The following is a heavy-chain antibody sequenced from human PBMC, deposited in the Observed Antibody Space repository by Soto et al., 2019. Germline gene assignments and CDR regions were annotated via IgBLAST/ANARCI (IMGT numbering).Heavy chain of an antibody. V-gene: IGHV3-30-3*01. CDR2: ISYDGSNK. CDR3: ASPRYCSGGSCYSDNYAFDI. CDR1: GFTFSSYA. Sequence: GGSLRLSCAASGFTFSSYAMHWVRQAPGKGLEWVAVISYDGSNKYYADSVKGRFTISRDNSKNTLYLQMNSLRAEDTAVYYCASPRYCSGGSCYSDNYAFDIWGQGTMVTVSS. D-gene: IGHD2-15*01. J-gene: IGHJ3*02.